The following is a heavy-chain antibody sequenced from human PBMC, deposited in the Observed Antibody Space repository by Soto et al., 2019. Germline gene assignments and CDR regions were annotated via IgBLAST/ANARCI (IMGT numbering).Heavy chain of an antibody. V-gene: IGHV4-31*03. D-gene: IGHD1-26*01. Sequence: QVQLQESGPGLVKPSQTLSLTCTVSGGSISSGGYYWSWIRQHLGKGLEWIGYIYYSGSTYYNPSLKSRVTISVDTSKNQFSLKLSSVTAADTAVYYCARWAGGAYYYYGMDVWGQGTTVTVSS. CDR2: IYYSGST. J-gene: IGHJ6*02. CDR3: ARWAGGAYYYYGMDV. CDR1: GGSISSGGYY.